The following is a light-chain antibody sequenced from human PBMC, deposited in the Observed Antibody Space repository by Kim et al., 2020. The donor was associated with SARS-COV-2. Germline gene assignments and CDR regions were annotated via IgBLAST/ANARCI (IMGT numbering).Light chain of an antibody. V-gene: IGLV2-18*02. Sequence: GQSVTISCPGSSGDVGSYDRVSWDQQPPGTAPKVMIYEVSNRPSGVPDRFSGSKSGNTASLTISGLQAEDEADYYCSSYTSSSTWVFGGGTKLTVL. CDR1: SGDVGSYDR. CDR3: SSYTSSSTWV. CDR2: EVS. J-gene: IGLJ3*02.